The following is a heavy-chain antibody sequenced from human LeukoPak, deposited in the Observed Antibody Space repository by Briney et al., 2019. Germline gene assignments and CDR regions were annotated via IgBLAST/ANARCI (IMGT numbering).Heavy chain of an antibody. CDR3: ARDRYYYDSSGYYDKSGFDY. CDR1: GYTFTNYG. D-gene: IGHD3-22*01. V-gene: IGHV1-18*01. Sequence: ASVKVSCKASGYTFTNYGINWVRQAPGQGLEWMGWISAYNGNTNYAQKLQGRVTMTTDTSTSTAYMELRSLRSDDTAVYYCARDRYYYDSSGYYDKSGFDYWGQGTLVTVSS. J-gene: IGHJ4*02. CDR2: ISAYNGNT.